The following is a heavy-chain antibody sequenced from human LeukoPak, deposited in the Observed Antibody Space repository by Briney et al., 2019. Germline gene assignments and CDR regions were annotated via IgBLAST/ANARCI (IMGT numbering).Heavy chain of an antibody. CDR1: GGSISSYY. CDR2: IKSKTDGGTT. Sequence: PSETLSLTCTVSGGSISSYYWSWVRQAPGKGLEWVGRIKSKTDGGTTDYAAPVKGRFIISRDDSKNTLYLQMNSLKTEDTAVYYCTTQYSGYDLSAYWGQGTLVTVSS. V-gene: IGHV3-15*01. D-gene: IGHD5-12*01. CDR3: TTQYSGYDLSAY. J-gene: IGHJ4*02.